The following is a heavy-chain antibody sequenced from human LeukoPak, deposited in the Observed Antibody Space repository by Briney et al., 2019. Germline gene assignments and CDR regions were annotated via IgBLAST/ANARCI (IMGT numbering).Heavy chain of an antibody. Sequence: GGSLRLSCAASGFTFSSYWMHWVRQAPGKGLVWVSRINSDGSSTSYADSVKGRFTISRDNAKNTLYLQMNSLRAEDTAVYYCAARPQDYGGCVIVDYWGQGTLVTVSS. CDR1: GFTFSSYW. CDR3: AARPQDYGGCVIVDY. V-gene: IGHV3-74*01. J-gene: IGHJ4*02. CDR2: INSDGSST. D-gene: IGHD4-23*01.